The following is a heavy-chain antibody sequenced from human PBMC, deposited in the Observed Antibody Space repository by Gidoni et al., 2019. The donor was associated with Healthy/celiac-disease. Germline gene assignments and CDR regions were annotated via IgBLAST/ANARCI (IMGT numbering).Heavy chain of an antibody. D-gene: IGHD3-3*01. CDR3: ARDRVYDFWRGGPGAFDI. CDR1: GGSISSGRYY. J-gene: IGHJ3*02. V-gene: IGHV4-61*02. CDR2: IYTIGST. Sequence: QVQLQESGPGLVKPSQTLSLTCTVSGGSISSGRYYWSWIRQPAGKGLEWIGRIYTIGSTNYNPSLKSRVTISVDTSKNQFSLKLSSVTAADTAVYYCARDRVYDFWRGGPGAFDIWGQGTMVTVSS.